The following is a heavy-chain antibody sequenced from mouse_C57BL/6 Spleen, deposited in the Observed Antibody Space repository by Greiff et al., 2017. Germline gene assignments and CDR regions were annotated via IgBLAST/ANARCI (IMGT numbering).Heavy chain of an antibody. CDR3: ARRDYGIGRDY. CDR2: IDPSDSYT. CDR1: GYTFTSYW. V-gene: IGHV1-50*01. J-gene: IGHJ2*01. Sequence: QVQLQHPGAELVKPGASVKLSCKASGYTFTSYWMQWVKQRPGQGLEWIGEIDPSDSYTNYNQKFKGKATLTVDTSSRTAYMQLSSLTSEDSAVYYCARRDYGIGRDYWGQGTTLTVSS. D-gene: IGHD1-1*01.